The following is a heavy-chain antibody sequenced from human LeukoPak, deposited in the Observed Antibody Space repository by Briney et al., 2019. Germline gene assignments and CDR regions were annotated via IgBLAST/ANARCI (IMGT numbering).Heavy chain of an antibody. V-gene: IGHV3-43D*03. Sequence: GGSLRLSCAASGFTFGDYAMHWVRQAPGKSLEWVSLINWDGGDTYYADSVRGRFTISRDNTKNSLYLQMNSLRAEDTALYYCARKQLVDYNFYYMDVWGKGTTVTVSS. CDR2: INWDGGDT. D-gene: IGHD6-6*01. CDR3: ARKQLVDYNFYYMDV. CDR1: GFTFGDYA. J-gene: IGHJ6*03.